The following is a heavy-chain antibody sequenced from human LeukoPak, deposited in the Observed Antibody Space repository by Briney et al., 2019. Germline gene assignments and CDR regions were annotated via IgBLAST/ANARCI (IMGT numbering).Heavy chain of an antibody. J-gene: IGHJ3*02. Sequence: ASVKVSCKASGGTFSNYAITWVRQAPGQGLEWMGWINPNSGGTNYAQKFQGRITMTRDTSISTAYMELTRLRSDDTAVYYCARGGGTIFGVSNAFDIWGQGTMVTVSS. CDR2: INPNSGGT. CDR3: ARGGGTIFGVSNAFDI. D-gene: IGHD3-3*01. CDR1: GGTFSNYA. V-gene: IGHV1-2*02.